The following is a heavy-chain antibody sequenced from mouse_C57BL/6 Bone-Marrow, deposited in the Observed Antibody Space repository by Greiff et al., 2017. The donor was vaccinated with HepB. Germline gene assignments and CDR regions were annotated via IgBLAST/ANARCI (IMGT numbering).Heavy chain of an antibody. Sequence: QVQLKESGAELVKPGASVKLSCKASGYTFTEYTIHWVKQRSGQGLEWIGWFYPGSGSIKYNEKFKDKATLTADKSSSSVYMELSRLTSEDSAVYFCARHEDWSSGFAYWGQGTLVTVSA. CDR2: FYPGSGSI. J-gene: IGHJ3*01. V-gene: IGHV1-62-2*01. CDR1: GYTFTEYT. CDR3: ARHEDWSSGFAY. D-gene: IGHD3-2*02.